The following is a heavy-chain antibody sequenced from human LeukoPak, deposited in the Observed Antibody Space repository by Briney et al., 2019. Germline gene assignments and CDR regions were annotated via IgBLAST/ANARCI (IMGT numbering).Heavy chain of an antibody. CDR2: INPNSGGT. V-gene: IGHV1-2*02. J-gene: IGHJ4*02. Sequence: ASVKVSCKASGYTFTCYYMHWVRQAPGQGLEWMGWINPNSGGTNYAQKFQGRVTMTRDTSISTAYMELSRLRSDDTAVYYCARGGGIAVAPSDYWGQGTLVTVSS. CDR3: ARGGGIAVAPSDY. D-gene: IGHD6-19*01. CDR1: GYTFTCYY.